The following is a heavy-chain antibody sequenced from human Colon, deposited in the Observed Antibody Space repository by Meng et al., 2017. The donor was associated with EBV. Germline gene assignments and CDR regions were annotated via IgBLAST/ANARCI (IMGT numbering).Heavy chain of an antibody. V-gene: IGHV4-4*02. CDR2: IYHSGST. CDR1: GGSISSVFW. D-gene: IGHD5-18*01. CDR3: ARGGYYSFDY. Sequence: EQLQESGPGLWNPSEPLSPTSAVSGGSISSVFWWTGVRPPPGKGLEWIGEIYHSGSTNYNPSLKSRVTISVDKSKNQFSLKLASVTAADTAVYYCARGGYYSFDYWGQGTLVTVSS. J-gene: IGHJ4*02.